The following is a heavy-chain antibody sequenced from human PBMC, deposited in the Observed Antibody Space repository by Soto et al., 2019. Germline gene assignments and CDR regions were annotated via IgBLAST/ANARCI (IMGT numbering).Heavy chain of an antibody. D-gene: IGHD3-10*01. V-gene: IGHV3-21*01. Sequence: GGSLRLSCAAPWFTFRTYSMNWVRPAPGKGLECVSSIYSTSTYIYYTDSVKGRFSISRDNARNSLYLQMNSLRAEDTAVYYCAIDHYFGSGSYGLDDWGPGTLVTVSS. J-gene: IGHJ4*02. CDR2: IYSTSTYI. CDR1: WFTFRTYS. CDR3: AIDHYFGSGSYGLDD.